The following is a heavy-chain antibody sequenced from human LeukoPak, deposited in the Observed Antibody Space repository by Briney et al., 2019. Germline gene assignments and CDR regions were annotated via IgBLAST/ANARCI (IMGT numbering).Heavy chain of an antibody. CDR2: INHSGST. CDR1: GVSFSGYY. D-gene: IGHD5-18*01. Sequence: PSETLSLTCAVYGVSFSGYYWSWIRQPPGKGLEWIGEINHSGSTNYNPSLKSRVTISVDTSKNQFSLKLSSVTAADTAVYYCARLYLDTAMVTGFAFDYWGQGTLVTVSS. J-gene: IGHJ4*02. CDR3: ARLYLDTAMVTGFAFDY. V-gene: IGHV4-34*01.